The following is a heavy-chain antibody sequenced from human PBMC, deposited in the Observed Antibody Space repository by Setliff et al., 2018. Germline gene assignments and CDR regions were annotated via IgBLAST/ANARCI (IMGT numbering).Heavy chain of an antibody. D-gene: IGHD2-8*01. Sequence: ASVKVSCKASGYTFNHYGITWVRLAPGQGLEWMGWISAHSGNTFYAPQFQGRLVMTTDTSTNTTYMELRNLTSDDTAMYFCERLVRYCTRVTCQRSSDGDFWGQGTPVTVSS. CDR1: GYTFNHYG. J-gene: IGHJ4*02. CDR3: ERLVRYCTRVTCQRSSDGDF. CDR2: ISAHSGNT. V-gene: IGHV1-18*01.